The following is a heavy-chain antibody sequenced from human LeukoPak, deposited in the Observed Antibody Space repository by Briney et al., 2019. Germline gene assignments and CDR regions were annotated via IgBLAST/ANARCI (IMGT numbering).Heavy chain of an antibody. CDR3: ASGSSFDSSGRGFDY. CDR2: INPKSGGT. CDR1: GYTFTSYY. V-gene: IGHV1-2*02. Sequence: GASVKVSCKASGYTFTSYYMHWVRQAPGQGLEWMGWINPKSGGTNYVQKFQGRVTMTRDTSISTAYMELSRLRFDDTAVYYCASGSSFDSSGRGFDYWGQGTLVTVSS. J-gene: IGHJ4*02. D-gene: IGHD3-22*01.